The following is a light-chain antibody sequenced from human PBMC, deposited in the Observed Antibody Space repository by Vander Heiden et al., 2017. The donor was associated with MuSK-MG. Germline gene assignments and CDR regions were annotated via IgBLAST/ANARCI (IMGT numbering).Light chain of an antibody. J-gene: IGKJ1*01. CDR3: QQYNSYWT. Sequence: DIQMTQSPSTLSASVEDKVTITCRASQSISSWLAWYQQKPGKAPKLLIYDASSLESGVPSRFSGSGSGTEFTRTISSLQPDDFATYYCQQYNSYWTFGQGTKVEIK. CDR2: DAS. CDR1: QSISSW. V-gene: IGKV1-5*01.